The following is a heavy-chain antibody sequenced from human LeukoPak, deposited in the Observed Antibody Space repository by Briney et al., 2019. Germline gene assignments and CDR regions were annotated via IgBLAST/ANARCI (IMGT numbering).Heavy chain of an antibody. D-gene: IGHD3-22*01. CDR1: GFLFSDFIDHT. Sequence: PGGSLRLSCADSGFLFSDFIDHTMVWVRQAPGKGLEWVSYISSSSTSISYADSVRGRFSISRDNAQRSLYLHMNSLRDEDTAVYYCARGGYYDSSGYPLDYWGQGTLVTVSS. CDR3: ARGGYYDSSGYPLDY. CDR2: ISSSSTSI. V-gene: IGHV3-21*01. J-gene: IGHJ4*02.